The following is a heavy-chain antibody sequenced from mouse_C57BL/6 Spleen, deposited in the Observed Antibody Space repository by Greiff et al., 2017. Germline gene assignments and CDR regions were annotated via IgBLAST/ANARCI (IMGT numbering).Heavy chain of an antibody. D-gene: IGHD2-3*01. CDR3: ARHPLYDGKGFDY. CDR2: ISSGGSYT. Sequence: EVQVVESGGDLVKPGGSLKLSCAASGFTFSSYGMSWVRQTPDKRLEWVATISSGGSYTYYPDSVKGRFTISRDNAKNTLYLQMSSLKSEDTAMYYCARHPLYDGKGFDYWGQGTTLTVSS. CDR1: GFTFSSYG. J-gene: IGHJ2*01. V-gene: IGHV5-6*01.